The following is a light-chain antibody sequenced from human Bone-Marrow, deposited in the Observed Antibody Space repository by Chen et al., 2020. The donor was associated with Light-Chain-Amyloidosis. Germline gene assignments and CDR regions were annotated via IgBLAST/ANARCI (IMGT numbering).Light chain of an antibody. Sequence: QSALTHPASVVGSPVPALPISRTGTSSDVGDYDHVSWYQQLPGKAPKLMIFDVINRPSGVSNRFSGSKSGNTASLTISGLQAEDEADYYCLSYTSTSAYVFGTGTKVTVL. CDR3: LSYTSTSAYV. CDR1: SSDVGDYDH. CDR2: DVI. V-gene: IGLV2-14*01. J-gene: IGLJ1*01.